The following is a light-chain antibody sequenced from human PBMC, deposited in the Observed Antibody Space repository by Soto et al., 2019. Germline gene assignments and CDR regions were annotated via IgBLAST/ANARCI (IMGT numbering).Light chain of an antibody. CDR3: QHYDSSPSFT. J-gene: IGKJ3*01. V-gene: IGKV3-20*01. CDR1: QSVRSTY. CDR2: SAS. Sequence: EIVLTQSPGTLSLSPGEIATLSCRASQSVRSTYLAWYQQKPGQAPRLLIYSASTRDTGIPDRFSGSGSGTDFTLTINRLEPEDFAVYFCQHYDSSPSFTFGPGTKVDI.